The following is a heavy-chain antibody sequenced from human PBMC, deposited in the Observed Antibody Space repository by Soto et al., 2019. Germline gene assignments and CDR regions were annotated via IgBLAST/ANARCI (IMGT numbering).Heavy chain of an antibody. Sequence: PSETLSLTCTVCGGSISSYYWSWIRQPPGKGLEWIGYIYYSGSTNYNPSLKSRVTISVDTSKNQFSLKLSSVTAADTAVYYCAKGPEGTIWWFAPWGQGTLVTVSS. J-gene: IGHJ5*02. CDR3: AKGPEGTIWWFAP. CDR2: IYYSGST. D-gene: IGHD3-9*01. V-gene: IGHV4-59*01. CDR1: GGSISSYY.